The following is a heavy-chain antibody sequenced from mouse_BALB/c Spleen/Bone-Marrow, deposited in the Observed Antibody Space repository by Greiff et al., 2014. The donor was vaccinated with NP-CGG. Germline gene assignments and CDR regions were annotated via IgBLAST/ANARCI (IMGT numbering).Heavy chain of an antibody. CDR2: IYPGDGDT. CDR3: ASQGDYGSFDY. J-gene: IGHJ2*01. Sequence: QVQLKESGAELARPGASVKLPCKASGYTFTSYWMQWVKQRPGQGLEWIGAIYPGDGDTRYTQKFKGKATLTADKSSSTAYMQLSSLASEDSAVYYCASQGDYGSFDYWGRGTTLTVSS. CDR1: GYTFTSYW. D-gene: IGHD1-1*02. V-gene: IGHV1-87*01.